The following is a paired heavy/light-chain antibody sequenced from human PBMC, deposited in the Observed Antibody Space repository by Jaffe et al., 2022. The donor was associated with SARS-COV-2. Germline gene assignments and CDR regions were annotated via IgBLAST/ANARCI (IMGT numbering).Heavy chain of an antibody. CDR3: ARAGGWTTVTTFDY. J-gene: IGHJ4*02. D-gene: IGHD4-17*01. CDR1: GDSFSSYY. CDR2: IYYSGNT. Sequence: QVQLQESGPGLVKPSETLSLSCTVSGDSFSSYYWTWIRQPPGKGLEWIGYIYYSGNTNYNPSLKSRVTISIDTSRNQFSLKLSSVTAADTALYYCARAGGWTTVTTFDYWGQGTLVTVSS. V-gene: IGHV4-59*01.
Light chain of an antibody. CDR2: EVS. V-gene: IGLV2-14*01. J-gene: IGLJ2*01. CDR3: SSYTSGTVV. Sequence: QSALTQPASVSGSPGQSITISCTGTSSDVGDYNYVSWYQQHPGKAPKLMIYEVSSRPSGVPDRFSGSKSGNTASLTISGLQAEDEADYYCSSYTSGTVVFGGGTKVTVL. CDR1: SSDVGDYNY.